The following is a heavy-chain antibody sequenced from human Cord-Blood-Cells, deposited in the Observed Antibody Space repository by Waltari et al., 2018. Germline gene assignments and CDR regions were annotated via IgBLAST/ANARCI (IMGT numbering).Heavy chain of an antibody. Sequence: EVQLVESGGGLVKPGGSLRLSCAASGFTFSNAWMSWVRQAPGKGLEWVGRIKSKTDGGKTDYAAPVKGRFTISRDDSKNTLYLQMNSLKTEDTAVYYCTTGSRAYSGYDYYFDYWGQGTLVTVSS. V-gene: IGHV3-15*01. CDR2: IKSKTDGGKT. CDR1: GFTFSNAW. CDR3: TTGSRAYSGYDYYFDY. J-gene: IGHJ4*02. D-gene: IGHD5-12*01.